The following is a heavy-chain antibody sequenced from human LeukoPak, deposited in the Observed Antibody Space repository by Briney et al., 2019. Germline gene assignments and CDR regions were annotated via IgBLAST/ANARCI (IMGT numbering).Heavy chain of an antibody. CDR3: AKSSAWTKGWSDP. J-gene: IGHJ5*02. V-gene: IGHV1-46*01. CDR2: INPSGGIT. CDR1: GNTFTIYY. D-gene: IGHD3-22*01. Sequence: ASVNVSFTASGNTFTIYYMHWVRQAPGQGREGIGIINPSGGITTYAQKFQGRLTMTRDTSTSTVYMELSSLRSEDTAVYYCAKSSAWTKGWSDPWGQGTLVTVSS.